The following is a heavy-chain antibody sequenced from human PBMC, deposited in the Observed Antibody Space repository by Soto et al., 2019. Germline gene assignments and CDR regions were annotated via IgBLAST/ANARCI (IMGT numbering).Heavy chain of an antibody. V-gene: IGHV4-30-2*01. D-gene: IGHD2-15*01. CDR1: GGSISSGGYS. CDR2: IYHSGSP. J-gene: IGHJ4*02. CDR3: ARGQVVAAQH. Sequence: QLQLQESGSGLVKPSQTLSLTCAVSGGSISSGGYSWSWIRQPPGKGLEWIGYIYHSGSPYYNPSLKSRVTKAGDRSKTQFSLKLSSVPAADTAVYYCARGQVVAAQHWGQGTLVTVSS.